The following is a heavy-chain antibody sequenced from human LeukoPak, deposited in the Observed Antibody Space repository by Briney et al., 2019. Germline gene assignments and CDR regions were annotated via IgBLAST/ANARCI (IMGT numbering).Heavy chain of an antibody. V-gene: IGHV3-23*01. Sequence: GGSLRLSCAASGFTFSSYTMTWVRQAPGKGLQWVSAISASGRTTYYADSVKGRFTISRDNSKNTLYLQMNSLRAEDTAVYYCAKSDYGDYVGWFDPWGQGTLVTVSS. D-gene: IGHD4-17*01. CDR1: GFTFSSYT. J-gene: IGHJ5*02. CDR2: ISASGRTT. CDR3: AKSDYGDYVGWFDP.